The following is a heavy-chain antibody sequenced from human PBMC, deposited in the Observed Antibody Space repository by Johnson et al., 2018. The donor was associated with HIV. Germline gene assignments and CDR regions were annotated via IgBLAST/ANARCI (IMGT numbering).Heavy chain of an antibody. CDR2: IKKDGSEK. V-gene: IGHV3-7*01. D-gene: IGHD1-1*01. Sequence: VQLLESGGGVVQPGRSLRLSCAASGFTFSSYAIHWVRQAPGKGLEWVANIKKDGSEKYYVDSVKGRFTISRDNAKNSLYLQMNSMRAEGTAVYYCARRRGLERTTKSPDAFDIWGQGTMVTVSS. CDR3: ARRRGLERTTKSPDAFDI. CDR1: GFTFSSYA. J-gene: IGHJ3*02.